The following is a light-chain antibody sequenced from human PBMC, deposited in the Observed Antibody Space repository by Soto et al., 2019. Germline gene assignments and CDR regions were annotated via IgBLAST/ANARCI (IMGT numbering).Light chain of an antibody. Sequence: QSVLTQPPSVSAAPGQKVTISCSGSSSNVGNDYVAWYQQFPGTAPKLLIYENNKRPSGIPGRFSGPKSGTSATLGITGLQTGDEADYYCGAWDSSLSAVVFGGGTKVTVL. V-gene: IGLV1-51*02. CDR3: GAWDSSLSAVV. CDR1: SSNVGNDY. J-gene: IGLJ2*01. CDR2: ENN.